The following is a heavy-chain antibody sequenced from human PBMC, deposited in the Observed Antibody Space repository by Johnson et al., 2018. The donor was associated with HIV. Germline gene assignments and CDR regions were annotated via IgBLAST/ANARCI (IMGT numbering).Heavy chain of an antibody. V-gene: IGHV3-30*04. D-gene: IGHD3-10*01. Sequence: QVQLVESGGGVVQPGRSLRLSCAASGFTFSSYAMHWVRQAPGKGLEWVTLISYDGSNKYYGDSVKGRFTISRDNAKNSVDLQMNSLRVDDTAVYYCVRGDGISGDAFDIWGQGTMVTVSS. J-gene: IGHJ3*02. CDR1: GFTFSSYA. CDR2: ISYDGSNK. CDR3: VRGDGISGDAFDI.